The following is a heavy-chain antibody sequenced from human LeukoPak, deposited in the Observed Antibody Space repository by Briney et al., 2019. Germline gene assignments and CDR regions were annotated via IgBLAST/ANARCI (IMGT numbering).Heavy chain of an antibody. D-gene: IGHD3-22*01. V-gene: IGHV3-7*01. CDR1: GFTFSSYW. CDR2: IKQDGSEK. Sequence: PGGSLRLSCAASGFTFSSYWMSWVRQAPGKGLEWVANIKQDGSEKYYVDSVKGRFTISRDNAKNSLYLQMNSLRAEDTAVYYCGKGLYHDYSGIGDYWGQGSLVTVSS. CDR3: GKGLYHDYSGIGDY. J-gene: IGHJ4*02.